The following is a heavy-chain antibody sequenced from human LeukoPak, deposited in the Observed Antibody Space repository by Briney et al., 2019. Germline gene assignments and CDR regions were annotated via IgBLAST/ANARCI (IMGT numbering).Heavy chain of an antibody. V-gene: IGHV1-69*05. J-gene: IGHJ4*02. D-gene: IGHD6-13*01. CDR1: GGTFSSYA. CDR3: ARGGNIAAAQILRGNYFDY. Sequence: SVKVSCKASGGTFSSYAISWVRQAPGQGLEWMGRIIPIFGTANYAQKFQGRVTITTDESTSTAYMELSSLRSDDTAVYYCARGGNIAAAQILRGNYFDYWGQGTLVTVSS. CDR2: IIPIFGTA.